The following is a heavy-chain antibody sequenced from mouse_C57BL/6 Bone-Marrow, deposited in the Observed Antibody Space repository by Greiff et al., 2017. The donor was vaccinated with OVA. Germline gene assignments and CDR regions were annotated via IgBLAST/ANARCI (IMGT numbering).Heavy chain of an antibody. Sequence: AAGGVDFSRYWMSWVRRAPGKGLEWIGEINPDSSTINYAPSLKDTFIISRDNAKNTLYLQMSKVRSEDTALYYCASKRRFAYWGQGTLVTVSA. V-gene: IGHV4-1*01. CDR2: INPDSSTI. CDR1: GVDFSRYW. J-gene: IGHJ3*01. CDR3: ASKRRFAY.